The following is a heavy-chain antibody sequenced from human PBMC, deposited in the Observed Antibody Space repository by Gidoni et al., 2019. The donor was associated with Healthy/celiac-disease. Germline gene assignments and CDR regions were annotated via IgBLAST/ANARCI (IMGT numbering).Heavy chain of an antibody. Sequence: VQLQQGGAGLLKPSENLSLTCAVYGGSFSGYYWGWIRQPPGTGLDCIGAINHRGSTYYNPSLKSRVTISVDTSKHQFSLKLSSVPAADTAVYSCARFQLESYWYFDLWGRGTLVTVSS. CDR2: INHRGST. J-gene: IGHJ2*01. V-gene: IGHV4-34*01. CDR1: GGSFSGYY. CDR3: ARFQLESYWYFDL. D-gene: IGHD6-6*01.